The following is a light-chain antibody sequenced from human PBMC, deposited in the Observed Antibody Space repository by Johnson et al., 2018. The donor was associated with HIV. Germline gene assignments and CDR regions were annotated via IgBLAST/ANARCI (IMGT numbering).Light chain of an antibody. CDR3: GTWDSSLNV. CDR2: ENN. V-gene: IGLV1-51*02. Sequence: QSVLTQPPSVSAAPGQKVTIFCSGSSSNIGNNYVSWYQQVPGTAPKLLIYENNKRPSGIPDRFSGSKSGTSATLGITGLQTGDEADYYCGTWDSSLNVFGTGTKVTVL. CDR1: SSNIGNNY. J-gene: IGLJ1*01.